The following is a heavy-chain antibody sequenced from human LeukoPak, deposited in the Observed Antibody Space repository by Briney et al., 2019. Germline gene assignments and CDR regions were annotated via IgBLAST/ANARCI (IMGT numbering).Heavy chain of an antibody. CDR3: ASQTKYYSASAGSYWGAFDL. CDR1: GLTFYDQA. V-gene: IGHV3-43*02. Sequence: GGSLRLSCAASGLTFYDQAMHWVRQGPGTGLEWVALSGNDGSTYYADSVRGRFTISRDSKNSLYLEMESLRTEDTALYYCASQTKYYSASAGSYWGAFDLWGQGTMVTVFS. D-gene: IGHD3-10*01. J-gene: IGHJ3*01. CDR2: SGNDGST.